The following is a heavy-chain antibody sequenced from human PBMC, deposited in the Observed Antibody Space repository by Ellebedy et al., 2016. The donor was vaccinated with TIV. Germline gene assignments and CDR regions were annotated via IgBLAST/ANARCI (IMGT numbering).Heavy chain of an antibody. V-gene: IGHV1-69*06. D-gene: IGHD2-2*01. J-gene: IGHJ6*02. Sequence: SVQVSCXASGGTFSSYAISWVRQAPGQGLKWMGGIIPIFGTANYAQKFQGRVTITADKSTSTAYMELSSLRSEDTAVYYCARVVPAASYYYYYGMDVWGQGTTVTVSS. CDR2: IIPIFGTA. CDR1: GGTFSSYA. CDR3: ARVVPAASYYYYYGMDV.